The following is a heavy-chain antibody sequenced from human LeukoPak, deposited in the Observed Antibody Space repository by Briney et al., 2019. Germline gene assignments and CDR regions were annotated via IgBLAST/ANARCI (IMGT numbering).Heavy chain of an antibody. D-gene: IGHD1-1*01. CDR2: IKFDGNEE. V-gene: IGHV3-7*01. J-gene: IGHJ4*02. CDR3: KSGGAAPGSFDY. Sequence: GGSLRLSCAASGFSFSSYWMSWMRQAPGKGLEWVANIKFDGNEEYYLDSVKGRFTISRDNAKNSLYLQLNSLRVEDTAVYYCKSGGAAPGSFDYWGQGTLVTVSP. CDR1: GFSFSSYW.